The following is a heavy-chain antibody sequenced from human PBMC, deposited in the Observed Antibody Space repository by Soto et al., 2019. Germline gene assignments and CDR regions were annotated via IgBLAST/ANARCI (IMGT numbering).Heavy chain of an antibody. J-gene: IGHJ4*02. Sequence: SETLSLTCTVSGGSISSYYWSWIRQPPGKGLEWIGYIYYSGSTNYNPSLKSRVTISVDTSKNQFSLKLSSVTAADTAVYYCARTGSPYSSSWYNYFDYWGQGTLVTVSS. D-gene: IGHD6-13*01. V-gene: IGHV4-59*08. CDR1: GGSISSYY. CDR2: IYYSGST. CDR3: ARTGSPYSSSWYNYFDY.